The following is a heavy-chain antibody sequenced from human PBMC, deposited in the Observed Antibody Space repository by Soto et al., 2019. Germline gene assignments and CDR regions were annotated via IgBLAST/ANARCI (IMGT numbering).Heavy chain of an antibody. V-gene: IGHV3-48*01. D-gene: IGHD4-17*01. CDR3: ARVTTAYMDV. Sequence: GGSLRLSCAASGFTFSSYSMNWVRQAPGKGLEWVSYISSSSTIYYADSVKGRFTISRDNAKNSLYLQMNSLRAEDTAVYYCARVTTAYMDVWGKGTTVTVSS. CDR1: GFTFSSYS. J-gene: IGHJ6*03. CDR2: ISSSSTI.